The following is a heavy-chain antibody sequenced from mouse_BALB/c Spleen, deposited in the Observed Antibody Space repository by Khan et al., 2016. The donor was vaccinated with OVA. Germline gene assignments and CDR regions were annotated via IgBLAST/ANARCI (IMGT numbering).Heavy chain of an antibody. CDR2: ILPRSGST. CDR1: GYTFSTYW. CDR3: SSTARAYDYAMDY. V-gene: IGHV1-9*01. J-gene: IGHJ4*01. Sequence: QVQLQQSGAELMKPGASVKISCKASGYTFSTYWIEWVKQRPGHGLEWIGEILPRSGSTNYNENFKGKATFTAATSSNTAYMQLSSLTSEDSAVLSGSSTARAYDYAMDYWVQGTSVTVSS. D-gene: IGHD3-1*01.